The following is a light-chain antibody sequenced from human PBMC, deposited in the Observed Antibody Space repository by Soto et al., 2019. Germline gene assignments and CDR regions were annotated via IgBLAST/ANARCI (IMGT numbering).Light chain of an antibody. J-gene: IGKJ1*01. V-gene: IGKV1-27*01. CDR1: QGISNY. Sequence: DIQMTQSPSSLSASVGDRVTITCRASQGISNYLAWYQQKPGKVPKLLIYAASTLKSGVPSRFSGSGSGTDVTLFISSLQSEDVATYYFQKYNSAPWTFGQGTKLEIK. CDR3: QKYNSAPWT. CDR2: AAS.